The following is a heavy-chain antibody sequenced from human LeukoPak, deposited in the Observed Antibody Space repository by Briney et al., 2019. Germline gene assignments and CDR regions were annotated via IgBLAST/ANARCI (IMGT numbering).Heavy chain of an antibody. D-gene: IGHD6-13*01. Sequence: SEALSLTCAVYGASFSGYYWSWIRQPPGKGLEWIGEINHSGSTNYNPSLKSRVTISVDTSKNQFSLKLSSVTAADTAVYYWARGRSSWFDYWGQGTLVTVSS. CDR1: GASFSGYY. V-gene: IGHV4-34*01. CDR2: INHSGST. CDR3: ARGRSSWFDY. J-gene: IGHJ4*02.